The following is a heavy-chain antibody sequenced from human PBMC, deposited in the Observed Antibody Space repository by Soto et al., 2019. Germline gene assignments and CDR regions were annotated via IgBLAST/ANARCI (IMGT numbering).Heavy chain of an antibody. V-gene: IGHV3-48*03. Sequence: GSLRLSCAASGFTFSSYEMNWVRQAPGKGLEWVSYISSSGSTIYYADSVKGRFTISRDNAKNSLYLQMNSLRAEDTAVYYCAREEQQLVHSIDYWGQGTLVTVSS. CDR3: AREEQQLVHSIDY. J-gene: IGHJ4*02. CDR1: GFTFSSYE. D-gene: IGHD6-13*01. CDR2: ISSSGSTI.